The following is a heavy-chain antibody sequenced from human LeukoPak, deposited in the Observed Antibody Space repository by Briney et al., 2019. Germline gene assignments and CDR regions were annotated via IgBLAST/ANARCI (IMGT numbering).Heavy chain of an antibody. V-gene: IGHV3-11*06. J-gene: IGHJ4*02. CDR2: ISSSSYT. CDR3: ARDIGMVRGVIITNHFDY. CDR1: GFTFSDHY. Sequence: PGGSLRLSCAASGFTFSDHYMSWIRQAPGKGLEWVSYISSSSYTVYADSVKGRFTISRDNAKSSLYLQMNSLRAEDTAVYYCARDIGMVRGVIITNHFDYWGQGTPVTVSS. D-gene: IGHD3-10*01.